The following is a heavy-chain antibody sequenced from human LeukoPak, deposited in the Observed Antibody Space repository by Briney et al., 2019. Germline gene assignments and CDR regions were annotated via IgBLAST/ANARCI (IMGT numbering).Heavy chain of an antibody. CDR3: AREIHNYDFWSGYLNWFDP. Sequence: SETLSLTCAVSGGSISSSNWWSWVRQPPGKGLEWIGEIYHSGSTNYNPSLKSRVTISVDKSKNQFSLKLSSVTAADTAVYYCAREIHNYDFWSGYLNWFDPWGQGTLVTVSS. V-gene: IGHV4-4*02. CDR2: IYHSGST. J-gene: IGHJ5*02. CDR1: GGSISSSNW. D-gene: IGHD3-3*01.